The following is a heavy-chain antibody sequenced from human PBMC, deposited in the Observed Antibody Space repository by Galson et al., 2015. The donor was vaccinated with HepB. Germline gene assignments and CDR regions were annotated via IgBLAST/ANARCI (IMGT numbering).Heavy chain of an antibody. V-gene: IGHV3-53*01. Sequence: SLRLSCAASGFTVSSNYMSWVRQAPGKGLEWVSVIYSGGSTYYADSVKGRFTISRDNSKNTLYLQMNSLRAEDTAVYYCASSKGGITIFGVVIRLRPDYYYMDVWGKGTTVTVSS. J-gene: IGHJ6*03. CDR2: IYSGGST. CDR3: ASSKGGITIFGVVIRLRPDYYYMDV. CDR1: GFTVSSNY. D-gene: IGHD3-3*01.